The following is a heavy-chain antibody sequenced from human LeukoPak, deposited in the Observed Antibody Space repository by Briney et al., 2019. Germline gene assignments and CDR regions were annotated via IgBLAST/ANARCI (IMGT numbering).Heavy chain of an antibody. CDR3: ARHIAYHANLDY. CDR1: GGSFSGYY. Sequence: SETLSLTCAVYGGSFSGYYWSWIRQPPGKGLEWIGEINHSGSTNYNPSLKSRVTISVDTSKNRFSLKLSSVTAADTAVYYCARHIAYHANLDYWGQGTLVTVSS. CDR2: INHSGST. J-gene: IGHJ4*02. D-gene: IGHD2-21*01. V-gene: IGHV4-34*01.